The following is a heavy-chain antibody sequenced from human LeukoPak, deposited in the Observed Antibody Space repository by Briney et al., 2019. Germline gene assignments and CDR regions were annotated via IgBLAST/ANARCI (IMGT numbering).Heavy chain of an antibody. Sequence: SETLSLTCTVSGDSISSYYWSWIRQPPGKGLEWIGYIYYSGSTNYNPSLKSRVTISVDTSKNQFSLKLSSVTAADTAVYYCAREGTSSGADYWGQGTQVTVSS. V-gene: IGHV4-59*01. CDR2: IYYSGST. CDR3: AREGTSSGADY. J-gene: IGHJ4*02. CDR1: GDSISSYY. D-gene: IGHD2-2*01.